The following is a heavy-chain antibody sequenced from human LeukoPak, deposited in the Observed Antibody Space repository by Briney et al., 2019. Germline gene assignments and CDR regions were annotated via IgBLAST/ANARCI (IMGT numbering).Heavy chain of an antibody. CDR3: ARAMTFHNWFDP. D-gene: IGHD3/OR15-3a*01. CDR2: IYFSEST. Sequence: SETLSLTCSVSGGSISSGDYYWAWIRQPPGTGLEWIGYIYFSESTFYNSSLKSRLTISLDASKNQFFLRLSSVTAADTAVYYCARAMTFHNWFDPWGQGTLATVSS. J-gene: IGHJ5*02. V-gene: IGHV4-30-4*01. CDR1: GGSISSGDYY.